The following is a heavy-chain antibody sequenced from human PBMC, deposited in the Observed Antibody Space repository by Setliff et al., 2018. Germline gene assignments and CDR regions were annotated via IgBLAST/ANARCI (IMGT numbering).Heavy chain of an antibody. CDR2: FTPILLTP. CDR3: ARDTYNSEWYGQRSFDF. J-gene: IGHJ4*02. V-gene: IGHV1-69*06. D-gene: IGHD3-22*01. Sequence: SVKVSCKASGGTFDSYSFTWLRQAPGQGLEWVGGFTPILLTPNYAQKFQGRITITADKSTSTAYMELSGLRSDDTAVYYCARDTYNSEWYGQRSFDFWGQGTLVTVSS. CDR1: GGTFDSYS.